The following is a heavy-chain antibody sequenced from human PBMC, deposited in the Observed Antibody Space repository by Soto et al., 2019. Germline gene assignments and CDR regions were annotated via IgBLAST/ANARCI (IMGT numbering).Heavy chain of an antibody. CDR1: GFTFSDYY. J-gene: IGHJ4*02. Sequence: PGGSLRLSCATSGFTFSDYYMSWIRQAPGKGLEWVSYIKDRGSSVYYADSVKGRFTISRDYAKTSLYLQMNTLRAEDSAIYYCARDFYGGYADYWGQGTLVTVSS. CDR2: IKDRGSSV. CDR3: ARDFYGGYADY. V-gene: IGHV3-11*01. D-gene: IGHD4-17*01.